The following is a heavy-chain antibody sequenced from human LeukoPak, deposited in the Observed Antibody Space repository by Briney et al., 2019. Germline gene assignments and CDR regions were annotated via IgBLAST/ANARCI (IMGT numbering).Heavy chain of an antibody. CDR2: ISSSSSYI. Sequence: PGGSLRLSCAASGFTFSSYTMNWVRQAPGKGLEWVSSISSSSSYIYYADSVKGRFTISRDNSKNTLYLQMNSLRAEDTAVYYCAKEAGDYGDSYYYYYMDVWGKGTTVTVSS. J-gene: IGHJ6*03. V-gene: IGHV3-21*01. D-gene: IGHD4-17*01. CDR1: GFTFSSYT. CDR3: AKEAGDYGDSYYYYYMDV.